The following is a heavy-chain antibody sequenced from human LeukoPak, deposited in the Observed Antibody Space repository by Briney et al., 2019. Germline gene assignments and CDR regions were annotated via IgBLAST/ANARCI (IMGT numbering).Heavy chain of an antibody. CDR3: VRDTSGYDFPFDY. D-gene: IGHD3-22*01. V-gene: IGHV3-21*01. CDR2: ISGNSRYI. J-gene: IGHJ4*02. Sequence: RGSLRFSCSVSGFAFSLYTMNWTPQSPVRGLEWVSSISGNSRYISYAESVKGRFTISRDSAKNSLFLQMDSRRAEDTAIHYCVRDTSGYDFPFDYWGQGTRVTVSS. CDR1: GFAFSLYT.